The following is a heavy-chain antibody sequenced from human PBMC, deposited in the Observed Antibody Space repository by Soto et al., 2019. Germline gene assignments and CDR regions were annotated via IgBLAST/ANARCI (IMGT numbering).Heavy chain of an antibody. V-gene: IGHV3-13*01. Sequence: SLRLSCSASGFTFSSYDMHWVRQATGKGLEWVSAIGTAGDTYYPGSVKGRFTISRENAKNSLYLQMNSLRAGDTAVYYCARASSSLVLRYFDWLPAHDAFDIWGQGTMVTVSS. CDR3: ARASSSLVLRYFDWLPAHDAFDI. D-gene: IGHD3-9*01. CDR2: IGTAGDT. CDR1: GFTFSSYD. J-gene: IGHJ3*02.